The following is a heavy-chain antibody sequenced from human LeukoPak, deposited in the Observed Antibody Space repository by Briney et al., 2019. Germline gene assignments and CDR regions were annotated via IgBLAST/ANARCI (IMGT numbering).Heavy chain of an antibody. Sequence: SETLSLTCTVSGGSISSYYWSWIRQPPGKGLEWIGYIYYSGSTNYNPSLKSRVTISVDTSKNQFSLKLSSVTAADTAVYYCARPIGTPNYWGQGTLVTVSS. CDR2: IYYSGST. J-gene: IGHJ4*02. V-gene: IGHV4-59*01. CDR3: ARPIGTPNY. D-gene: IGHD1-1*01. CDR1: GGSISSYY.